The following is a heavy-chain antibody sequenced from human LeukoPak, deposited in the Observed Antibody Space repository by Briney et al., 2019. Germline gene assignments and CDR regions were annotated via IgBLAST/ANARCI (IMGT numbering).Heavy chain of an antibody. CDR2: ISYDGRNK. D-gene: IGHD3-10*01. CDR3: AKGNYYGSGSYFLSPDYFDY. CDR1: GFTFSSYG. J-gene: IGHJ4*02. V-gene: IGHV3-30*18. Sequence: GGSLRLSCAASGFTFSSYGMHWVRQAPGKGLEWVAVISYDGRNKYYADSVKGRFTISRDNSKNTLYLQMNSLRAEDTAVYYCAKGNYYGSGSYFLSPDYFDYWGQGTLVTVSS.